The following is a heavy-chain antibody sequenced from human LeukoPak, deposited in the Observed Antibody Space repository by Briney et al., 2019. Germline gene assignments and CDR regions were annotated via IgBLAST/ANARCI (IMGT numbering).Heavy chain of an antibody. J-gene: IGHJ1*01. D-gene: IGHD2-15*01. CDR2: MNPNSGNT. CDR1: GYTFTSYD. V-gene: IGHV1-8*03. CDR3: ASGKDIVVVVAADKAAEYFQH. Sequence: VSVKVSCKASGYTFTSYDINWVRQATGQGLEWMGWMNPNSGNTGYAQKFQGRVTITTDESTSTAYMELSSLRSEDTAVYYCASGKDIVVVVAADKAAEYFQHWGQGTLVTVSS.